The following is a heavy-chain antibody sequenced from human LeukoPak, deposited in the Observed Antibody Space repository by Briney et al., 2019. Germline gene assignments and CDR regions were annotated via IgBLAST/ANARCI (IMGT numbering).Heavy chain of an antibody. CDR3: ARESPTPDYGAQRGGAFDI. V-gene: IGHV4-61*08. J-gene: IGHJ3*02. CDR1: GGSISSGGYY. D-gene: IGHD4-17*01. Sequence: SETLSLTCTVSGGSISSGGYYWGWIRQPPGKGLEWIAYIYYSGGTNYNPSLKSRVTILVDTSKNQFSLNLSSVTAADTAVYYCARESPTPDYGAQRGGAFDIWGQGTMVAVS. CDR2: IYYSGGT.